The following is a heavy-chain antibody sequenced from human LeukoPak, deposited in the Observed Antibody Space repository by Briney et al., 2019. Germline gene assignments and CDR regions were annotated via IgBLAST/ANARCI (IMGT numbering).Heavy chain of an antibody. J-gene: IGHJ6*03. CDR3: TRHAGYDSSGYLGRSTMYYYYMDV. D-gene: IGHD3-22*01. V-gene: IGHV3-15*01. CDR1: GFTFSNAW. Sequence: GGSLRLSCAASGFTFSNAWMSWVCQAPGKGLEWVGRIKSKTDGGTIDYAAPVKGRFTISRDDSKNTLYLQMNSLKTEDTAVYYCTRHAGYDSSGYLGRSTMYYYYMDVWGKGTTVTISS. CDR2: IKSKTDGGTI.